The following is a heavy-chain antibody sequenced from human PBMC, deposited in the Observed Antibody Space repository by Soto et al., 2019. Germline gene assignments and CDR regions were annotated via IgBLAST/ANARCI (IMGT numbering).Heavy chain of an antibody. Sequence: GGSLRLSCAASGFTFSSYAMHWVRQAPGKGLEWVAVISYDGSNKYYADSVKGRFTISRDNSKNTQSLQMNSLGAEDTAVYYCAKLGYCSGGTCYLDYYYGVDVWGQGTTVTVSS. V-gene: IGHV3-30-3*02. CDR3: AKLGYCSGGTCYLDYYYGVDV. D-gene: IGHD2-15*01. CDR1: GFTFSSYA. CDR2: ISYDGSNK. J-gene: IGHJ6*02.